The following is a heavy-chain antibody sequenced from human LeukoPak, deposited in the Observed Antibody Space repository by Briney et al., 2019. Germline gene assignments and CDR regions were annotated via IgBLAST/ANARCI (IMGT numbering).Heavy chain of an antibody. J-gene: IGHJ4*02. D-gene: IGHD3-22*01. Sequence: GGSLRLSCAASGFTFSSFTLHWVRQAPGKGLEWVALISYDGSNKYYGVSVKGRFTISRDNSKNTLYLQMNSLRAEDTAVYYCARVGYYDSSGYSDFQFDYWGQGTLVTVSS. CDR3: ARVGYYDSSGYSDFQFDY. CDR1: GFTFSSFT. CDR2: ISYDGSNK. V-gene: IGHV3-30*03.